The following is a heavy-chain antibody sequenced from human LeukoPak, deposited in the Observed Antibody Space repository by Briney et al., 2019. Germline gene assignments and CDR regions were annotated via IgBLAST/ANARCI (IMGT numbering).Heavy chain of an antibody. CDR2: INHSGST. CDR1: GGSFSGYY. V-gene: IGHV4-34*01. D-gene: IGHD4-17*01. Sequence: SSETLSFTCAVYGGSFSGYYWSWIRQPPGKGLEWIGEINHSGSTNYNPSLESRVTISVDTSKNQFSLKLSSVTAADTAVYYCANGVTTGAFDIWGQGTMVTVSS. J-gene: IGHJ3*02. CDR3: ANGVTTGAFDI.